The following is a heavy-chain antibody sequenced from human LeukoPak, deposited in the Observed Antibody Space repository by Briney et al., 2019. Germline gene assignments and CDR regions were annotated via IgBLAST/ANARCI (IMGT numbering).Heavy chain of an antibody. J-gene: IGHJ3*02. Sequence: PGRSLRLSCTASGFTFGDFAMSWVRQAPGEGLEWVGFIRSKAYGGTTEYAASVKGRFTISRDDSKSIAYLQMNSLKTEDTAVYFCARDSGTVSDAFDIWGQGTMVTVSS. CDR2: IRSKAYGGTT. D-gene: IGHD4-11*01. V-gene: IGHV3-49*04. CDR1: GFTFGDFA. CDR3: ARDSGTVSDAFDI.